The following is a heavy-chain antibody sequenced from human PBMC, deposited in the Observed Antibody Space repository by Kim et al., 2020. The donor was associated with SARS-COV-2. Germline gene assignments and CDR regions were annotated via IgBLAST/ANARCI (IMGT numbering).Heavy chain of an antibody. D-gene: IGHD6-19*01. CDR3: ISIQYSNGWPLPFFD. J-gene: IGHJ4*01. CDR1: GFTFGDYA. Sequence: GGSLRLSCTTSGFTFGDYAMSWVRRTPGEGLEWVGFIRSNSDGGTTEYAAYVKGRFSLSRDDSKSMAYLQMNSLKSEDTGVYYCISIQYSNGWPLPFFD. CDR2: IRSNSDGGTT. V-gene: IGHV3-49*04.